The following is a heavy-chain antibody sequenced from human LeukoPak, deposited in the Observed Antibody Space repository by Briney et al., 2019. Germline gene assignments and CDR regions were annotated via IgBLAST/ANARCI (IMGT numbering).Heavy chain of an antibody. J-gene: IGHJ5*02. V-gene: IGHV3-23*01. D-gene: IGHD2-2*01. Sequence: GGSLRLSCAASGFTFSTYSMNWVRQAPGKGLEWVSAISGSGGSTYYADSVKGRFTISRDNSKNTLYLQMNSLRAEDTAVYYCARGYCTSTNCNNWFDPWGQGALVTVSS. CDR1: GFTFSTYS. CDR2: ISGSGGST. CDR3: ARGYCTSTNCNNWFDP.